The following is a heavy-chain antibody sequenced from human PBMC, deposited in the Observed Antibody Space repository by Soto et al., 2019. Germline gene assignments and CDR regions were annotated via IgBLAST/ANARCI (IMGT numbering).Heavy chain of an antibody. V-gene: IGHV3-23*01. CDR1: GFPLSSYA. D-gene: IGHD1-26*01. CDR2: IISGGEST. Sequence: PGGSLRLSCAASGFPLSSYAVRWVRQAPGKGLEWVSTIISGGESTYYADSVKGRFTISRDNSKNTLYLQMNSLRPEDTAVYYCAKVVGRTNYYGMDVWGQGTTVTVSS. CDR3: AKVVGRTNYYGMDV. J-gene: IGHJ6*02.